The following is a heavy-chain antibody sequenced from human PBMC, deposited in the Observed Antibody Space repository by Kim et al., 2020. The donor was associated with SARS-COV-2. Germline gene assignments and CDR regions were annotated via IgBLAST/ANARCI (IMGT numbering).Heavy chain of an antibody. CDR1: GFTFSNAW. V-gene: IGHV3-15*01. CDR3: TTSLEVSYDILTGYYWIDY. J-gene: IGHJ4*02. D-gene: IGHD3-9*01. CDR2: IKSKTDGGTT. Sequence: GGSLRLSCAASGFTFSNAWMSWVRQAPGKGLEWVGRIKSKTDGGTTDYAAPVKGRFTISRDDSKNTLYLQMNSLKTEDTAVYYCTTSLEVSYDILTGYYWIDYWGQGTLVTVSS.